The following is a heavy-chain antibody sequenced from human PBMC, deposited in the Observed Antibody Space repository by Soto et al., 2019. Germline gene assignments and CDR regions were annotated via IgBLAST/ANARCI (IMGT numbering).Heavy chain of an antibody. J-gene: IGHJ2*01. D-gene: IGHD1-26*01. Sequence: GSLTLSCAASGXTLSSYCMGWVRQAPGEGLELVANIKQDGSDKYCVDSVKGRFTISRYNANNSLYLQMNSMRADDTAVSYCARDIGSYPNYCYFDLWGRGTLGTVSS. CDR2: IKQDGSDK. CDR3: ARDIGSYPNYCYFDL. CDR1: GXTLSSYC. V-gene: IGHV3-7*01.